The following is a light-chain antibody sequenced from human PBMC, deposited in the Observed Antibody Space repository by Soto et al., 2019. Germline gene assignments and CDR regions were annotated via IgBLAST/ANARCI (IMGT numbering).Light chain of an antibody. J-gene: IGKJ1*01. CDR1: QSVSSSY. Sequence: EIVLTQSPGSLSFSPWEGGDLXRRSSQSVSSSYLTWYQQKPGQAPRRLIFGASFRATGIPDRFSGSGSGTDFTLTISRLEPEDSAVYYCQQYGTSPTTFGQGTKVDIK. V-gene: IGKV3-20*01. CDR2: GAS. CDR3: QQYGTSPTT.